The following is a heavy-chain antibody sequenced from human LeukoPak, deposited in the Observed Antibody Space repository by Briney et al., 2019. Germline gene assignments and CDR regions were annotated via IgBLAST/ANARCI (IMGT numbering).Heavy chain of an antibody. D-gene: IGHD5-12*01. J-gene: IGHJ6*03. Sequence: SETLSLTCTVSGGYISSQYWGWIRQPPGKGLEWIGSIYHSGSTYYNPSLKSRVTISVDTSKNQFSLKLSSVTAADTAVYYCAGPVTLLRFPMDVWGKGTTVTVSS. CDR1: GGYISSQY. V-gene: IGHV4-38-2*02. CDR3: AGPVTLLRFPMDV. CDR2: IYHSGST.